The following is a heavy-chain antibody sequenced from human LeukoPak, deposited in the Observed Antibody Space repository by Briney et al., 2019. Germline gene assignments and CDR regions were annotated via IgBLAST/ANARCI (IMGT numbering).Heavy chain of an antibody. CDR1: GFTFSSYS. D-gene: IGHD6-13*01. CDR2: ISGTGSIV. CDR3: AKRDSGTSARVLSTNWYLGY. J-gene: IGHJ4*02. V-gene: IGHV3-48*01. Sequence: GGSLRLSCAASGFTFSSYSMNWVRQAPGKGLEWVSSISGTGSIVFYADSLKGRFTISRDNAKNSLYLQMTSLGAEDTAVYYCAKRDSGTSARVLSTNWYLGYWGQGTLVTVSS.